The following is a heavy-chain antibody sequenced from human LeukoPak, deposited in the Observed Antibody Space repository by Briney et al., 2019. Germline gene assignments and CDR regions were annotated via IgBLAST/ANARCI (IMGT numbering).Heavy chain of an antibody. V-gene: IGHV5-51*01. CDR2: IYHGNSDT. CDR3: ARHDYTYDDYGDYYYYVMDV. D-gene: IGHD4-17*01. Sequence: GETLKISCKGSGYSFTSYWIGWVRQMPGKGLEGMGIIYHGNSDTRYSPSFQGQLTISADKSISTAYLQWSSLKASDTAMYYCARHDYTYDDYGDYYYYVMDVWGQGTTVTVSS. J-gene: IGHJ6*02. CDR1: GYSFTSYW.